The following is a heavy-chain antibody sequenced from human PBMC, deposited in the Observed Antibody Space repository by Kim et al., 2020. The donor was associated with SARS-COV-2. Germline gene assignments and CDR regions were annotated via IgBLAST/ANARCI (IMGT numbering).Heavy chain of an antibody. CDR3: ATSGSYSWNSQYYSSM. Sequence: SVKVSCKASADTFSGFVVNWVRQAPGQGLEWMGGITPLFGTASYEQKFQGRVTLTADTSTNTVYMELGSLTSEDTAVYYCATSGSYSWNSQYYSSM. J-gene: IGHJ6*03. D-gene: IGHD1-7*01. CDR1: ADTFSGFV. V-gene: IGHV1-69*06. CDR2: ITPLFGTA.